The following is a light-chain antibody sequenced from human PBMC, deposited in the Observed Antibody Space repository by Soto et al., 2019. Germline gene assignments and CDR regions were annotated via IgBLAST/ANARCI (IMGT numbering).Light chain of an antibody. CDR2: KTS. CDR3: QHYKDSSWT. CDR1: QSISSW. J-gene: IGKJ1*01. Sequence: DINMTQSPSTLSASVGDRVTITCRASQSISSWLAWYQQKPGKAPKLLIYKTSSLETGVPSRFSGSGSGTEFTLTIRSLQPDDFATYYCQHYKDSSWTFGQGTKVAVK. V-gene: IGKV1-5*03.